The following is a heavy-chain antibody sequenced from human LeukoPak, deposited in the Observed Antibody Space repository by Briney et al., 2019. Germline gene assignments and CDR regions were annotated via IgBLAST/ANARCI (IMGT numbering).Heavy chain of an antibody. Sequence: SETLSLTCTVSGGSISSSSYYWGWIRQPPGKGLEWIGSIYYSGSTYYNPSLKSRVTISVDTSKNQFSLKLSSVTAADTAVYYCARDSGNYDFWSGYYTHYFDYWGQGTLVTVSS. CDR2: IYYSGST. CDR1: GGSISSSSYY. J-gene: IGHJ4*02. CDR3: ARDSGNYDFWSGYYTHYFDY. V-gene: IGHV4-39*07. D-gene: IGHD3-3*01.